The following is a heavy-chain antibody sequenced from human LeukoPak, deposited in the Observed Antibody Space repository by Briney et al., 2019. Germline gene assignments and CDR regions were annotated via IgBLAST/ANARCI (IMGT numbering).Heavy chain of an antibody. Sequence: PGGSLRLSCAASGFTFSSYSMNWVRQAPGKGLEWVSYISSSSSTIYYADSVKGRFTISRDNAKNSLYLQMNSLRAEDTAVYYCARALGEPTDYWGQGTLVTVSS. CDR3: ARALGEPTDY. CDR1: GFTFSSYS. J-gene: IGHJ4*02. D-gene: IGHD3-16*01. CDR2: ISSSSSTI. V-gene: IGHV3-48*01.